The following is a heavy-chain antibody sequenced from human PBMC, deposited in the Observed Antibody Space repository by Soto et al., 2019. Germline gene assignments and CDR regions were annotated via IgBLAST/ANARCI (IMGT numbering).Heavy chain of an antibody. CDR1: GFTFSTYS. V-gene: IGHV3-48*04. Sequence: EVQLVESGGDLVQQGGSLTLSCAASGFTFSTYSMTWVRQAPGKGLEWVAYIDSSVTTIYYADSVKGRFTISRDNAKKSLYLQMNSLRAEDSAVDYCARDSPYTCRWCPSYCMDVWGQGTTVTVSS. D-gene: IGHD1-1*01. CDR2: IDSSVTTI. CDR3: ARDSPYTCRWCPSYCMDV. J-gene: IGHJ6*02.